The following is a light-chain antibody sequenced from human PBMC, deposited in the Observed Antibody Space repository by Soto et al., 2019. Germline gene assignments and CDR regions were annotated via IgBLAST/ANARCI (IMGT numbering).Light chain of an antibody. CDR1: SSDVGVYNY. V-gene: IGLV2-14*01. CDR3: TSYTTSSTRV. J-gene: IGLJ3*02. CDR2: EVS. Sequence: QSVLTQPASVSGSPGQSLTISCTGTSSDVGVYNYVSWYQQHPGKAPKLMIYEVSNRPSGVSNRFSGSKSGNTASLTISGLQAEDEADYSCTSYTTSSTRVFGGGTKLTVL.